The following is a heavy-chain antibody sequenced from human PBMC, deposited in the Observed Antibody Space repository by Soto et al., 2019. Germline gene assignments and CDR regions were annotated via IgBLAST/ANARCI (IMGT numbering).Heavy chain of an antibody. CDR3: ARVPPGLDY. CDR2: INHSGST. CDR1: GGSFSGYY. J-gene: IGHJ4*02. V-gene: IGHV4-34*01. Sequence: SETLSLTCAVYGGSFSGYYWSWIRQPPGKGLEWIGEINHSGSTNYNPSLKSRVTISVDTSKNQFSLKLSSVTAADTAVYYCARVPPGLDYWGQGTLVTVSS.